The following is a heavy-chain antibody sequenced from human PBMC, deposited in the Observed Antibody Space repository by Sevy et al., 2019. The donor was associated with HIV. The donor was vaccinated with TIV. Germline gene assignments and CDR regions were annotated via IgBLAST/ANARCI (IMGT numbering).Heavy chain of an antibody. D-gene: IGHD6-13*01. CDR1: GYTFTSYG. J-gene: IGHJ6*02. CDR3: ARDQTGYSSSWYVGAYYYYGMDV. CDR2: ISAYNGNT. V-gene: IGHV1-18*01. Sequence: ASVKVSCKASGYTFTSYGISWVRQAPGQGLEWMGWISAYNGNTNYAQKLQGRVTMTTDTSTSTAYMELRSLRSDDTAGYYCARDQTGYSSSWYVGAYYYYGMDVWGQGTTVTVSS.